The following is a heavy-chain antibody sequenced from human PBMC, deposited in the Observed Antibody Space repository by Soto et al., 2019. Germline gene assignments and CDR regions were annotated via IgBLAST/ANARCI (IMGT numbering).Heavy chain of an antibody. CDR2: IYSGGST. Sequence: EVQLVESGGGLVQPGGSLRLSCAASGFTVSSNYMSWVRQAPGKGLEWVSVIYSGGSTYYADSVKGRFTISRDNSKNTLYLQMNSLRAEDTAVYYCVRDNYDSSGYYHRGFDYWGQGTLVTVSS. V-gene: IGHV3-66*01. CDR3: VRDNYDSSGYYHRGFDY. J-gene: IGHJ4*02. D-gene: IGHD3-22*01. CDR1: GFTVSSNY.